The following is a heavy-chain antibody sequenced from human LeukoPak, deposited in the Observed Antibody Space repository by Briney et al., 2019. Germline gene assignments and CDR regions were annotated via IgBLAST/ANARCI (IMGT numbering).Heavy chain of an antibody. CDR3: TTYNWSFNYFDY. D-gene: IGHD1-20*01. CDR2: IKSKTDGGTT. V-gene: IGHV3-15*01. CDR1: GVTFSNAW. J-gene: IGHJ4*02. Sequence: GGSLRLSCAASGVTFSNAWMSWVRQAPGKGLEWVGRIKSKTDGGTTDYAAPVKGRFTISRDDSKNTLYLQMNSLKTEDTAVYYCTTYNWSFNYFDYWGQGTLVTVSS.